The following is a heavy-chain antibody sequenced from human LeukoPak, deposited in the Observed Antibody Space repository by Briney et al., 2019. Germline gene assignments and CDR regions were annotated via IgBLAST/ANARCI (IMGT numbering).Heavy chain of an antibody. CDR2: ITGSSKSV. J-gene: IGHJ4*02. Sequence: TGGSLRLSCATSGFTFSSHDMNWVRQAPGKGLEWVSSITGSSKSVDYADSVKGRFAISRDNSKNTVYLQMNSLRAADTALYYCAKGYRSHLLILLDYWGQGTLVTVSS. D-gene: IGHD3-10*01. V-gene: IGHV3-21*01. CDR1: GFTFSSHD. CDR3: AKGYRSHLLILLDY.